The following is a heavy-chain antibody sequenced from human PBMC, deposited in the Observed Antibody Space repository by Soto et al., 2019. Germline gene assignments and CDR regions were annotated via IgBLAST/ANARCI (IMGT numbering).Heavy chain of an antibody. CDR3: ARTISHYYGSGTTFDY. CDR1: GFSLSTSGVG. J-gene: IGHJ4*02. D-gene: IGHD3-10*01. Sequence: SGPTLVNPTQTLTLTCTFSGFSLSTSGVGVGWIRQPPGKALEWLALIYWDDDKRYSPSLKSRLTITKDTSKNQVVLTMTNMDPVDTATYYCARTISHYYGSGTTFDYWGQGTLVTVSS. V-gene: IGHV2-5*02. CDR2: IYWDDDK.